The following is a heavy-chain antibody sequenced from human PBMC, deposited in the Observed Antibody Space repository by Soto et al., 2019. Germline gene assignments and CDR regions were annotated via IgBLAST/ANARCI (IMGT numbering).Heavy chain of an antibody. CDR1: GGSFSGNY. CDR2: ISHSGSGT. CDR3: ARGHLPGGNTFYYDY. J-gene: IGHJ4*02. V-gene: IGHV4-34*01. Sequence: QVQLQQWGAGLLKPSETLSLTCTVYGGSFSGNYWRWIRQPPGMGLEWIGEISHSGSGTNYNPSLKSRVTISVTTSKNQFSLKLSSVTAADTAMYYCARGHLPGGNTFYYDYWGQGTLVTVSS. D-gene: IGHD2-15*01.